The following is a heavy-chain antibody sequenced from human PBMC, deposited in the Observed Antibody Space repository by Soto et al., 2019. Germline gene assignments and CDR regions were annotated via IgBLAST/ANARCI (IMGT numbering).Heavy chain of an antibody. CDR1: GFTFSSYA. J-gene: IGHJ5*02. CDR3: AKDVPYYYDSSGYPDP. D-gene: IGHD3-22*01. Sequence: GESLKISCAASGFTFSSYAMSWVRQAPGKGLEWGSAISGSGGSTYYADSVKGRFTISRDNSKNTLYLHMNSLRAEDTAVYYCAKDVPYYYDSSGYPDPWGQGTLVTVSS. V-gene: IGHV3-23*01. CDR2: ISGSGGST.